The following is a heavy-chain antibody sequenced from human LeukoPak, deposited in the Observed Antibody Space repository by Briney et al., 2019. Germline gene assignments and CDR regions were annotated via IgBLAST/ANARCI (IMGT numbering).Heavy chain of an antibody. D-gene: IGHD6-13*01. V-gene: IGHV3-30-3*01. CDR1: GFTFSRYA. J-gene: IGHJ4*02. CDR2: ISYDGSNK. Sequence: GGSLRLSCAASGFTFSRYAMHWVRQAPGKGLEGVAVISYDGSNKYYADSVKGRFTISRDNSKNTLYLQMNSLRAEDTAVYYCARDLKQQLVPAWFDYWGQGTLVTVSS. CDR3: ARDLKQQLVPAWFDY.